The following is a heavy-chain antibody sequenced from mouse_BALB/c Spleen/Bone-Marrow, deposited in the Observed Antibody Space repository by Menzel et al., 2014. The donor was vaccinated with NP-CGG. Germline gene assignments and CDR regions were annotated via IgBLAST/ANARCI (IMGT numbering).Heavy chain of an antibody. CDR1: GYTFTSYY. Sequence: QVQLKDSGPELVKPGASVRISCKASGYTFTSYYIHWVKQRPGQGLEWIGWIYPGNVNTKYNEKFKGKATLTADKSSSTAYMQLSSLTSEDSAVYFCAREGNPYAMDYWGQGTSVTVSS. CDR2: IYPGNVNT. V-gene: IGHV1S56*01. J-gene: IGHJ4*01. D-gene: IGHD2-1*01. CDR3: AREGNPYAMDY.